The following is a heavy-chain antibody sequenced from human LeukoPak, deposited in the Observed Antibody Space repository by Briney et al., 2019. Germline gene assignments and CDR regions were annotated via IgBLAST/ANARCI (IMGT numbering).Heavy chain of an antibody. J-gene: IGHJ5*02. D-gene: IGHD2-2*01. CDR2: IYPGDSDT. CDR1: GYSFTSYW. CDR3: ARLRYCSSTSCYVWFDP. V-gene: IGHV5-51*01. Sequence: GESLKISCKGSGYSFTSYWIGWVRQMPGKGLEWMGIIYPGDSDTRYSPSFQGQVTISADKSISTAYLQWSSLKASDTAMYYCARLRYCSSTSCYVWFDPWGQGTLVTVSS.